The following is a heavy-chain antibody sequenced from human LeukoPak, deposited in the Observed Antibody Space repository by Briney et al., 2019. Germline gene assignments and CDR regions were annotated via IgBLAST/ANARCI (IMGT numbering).Heavy chain of an antibody. Sequence: ASVKVSCKASGYTFSNYDVNWVRQATGQGLEWMGWMNPNSGNTGYAQKFQGRVTMTRNTSISTAYMELSSLRSEDTAVYYCGYSSGGHIDYWGQGTLVTVSS. CDR3: GYSSGGHIDY. D-gene: IGHD6-19*01. J-gene: IGHJ4*02. V-gene: IGHV1-8*01. CDR2: MNPNSGNT. CDR1: GYTFSNYD.